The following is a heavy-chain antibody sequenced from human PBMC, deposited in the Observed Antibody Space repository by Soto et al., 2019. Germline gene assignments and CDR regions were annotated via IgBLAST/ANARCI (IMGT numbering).Heavy chain of an antibody. Sequence: EVQLVESGGGLVQPGGXLXXXCAXSGFTXSNNYMSXXRQAXGXXXEWVSVLYDGGSTYYADSVKGRFTISRDNSKNTLXXXXXSLSAEDTAVYYCARGQWFGEGYYFDYWGQGTLVTVSS. CDR1: GFTXSNNY. CDR3: ARGQWFGEGYYFDY. J-gene: IGHJ4*02. D-gene: IGHD3-10*01. V-gene: IGHV3-66*01. CDR2: LYDGGST.